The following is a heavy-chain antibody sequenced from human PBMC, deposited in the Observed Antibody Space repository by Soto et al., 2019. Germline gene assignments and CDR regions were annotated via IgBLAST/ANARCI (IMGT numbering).Heavy chain of an antibody. Sequence: QVQLVQSGAEVKKPGASVKVSCKASGYTFTSYDINWVRQATGQGLEWMGWMNPYSGNTGYAQKFQGRVTMTRNTSMSTAYIELSSLRSEDAVVYYCARAWGTPRDYWGQGTLVTVSS. J-gene: IGHJ4*02. V-gene: IGHV1-8*02. D-gene: IGHD3-16*01. CDR1: GYTFTSYD. CDR3: ARAWGTPRDY. CDR2: MNPYSGNT.